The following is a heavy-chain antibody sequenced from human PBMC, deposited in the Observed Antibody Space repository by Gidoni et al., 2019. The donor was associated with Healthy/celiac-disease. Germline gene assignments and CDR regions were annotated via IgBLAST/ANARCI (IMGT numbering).Heavy chain of an antibody. V-gene: IGHV1-18*01. Sequence: QVQLVQSGAEVKKPGASVKVSCKASGYTFTSYGISWVRQAPGQGLEWMGWISAYNGNTNYAQKLQGRVTMTTDTSTSTAYMELRSLRSDDTAVYYWARDCSGGSCYSEALFDYWGQGTLVTVSS. CDR2: ISAYNGNT. CDR1: GYTFTSYG. J-gene: IGHJ4*02. CDR3: ARDCSGGSCYSEALFDY. D-gene: IGHD2-15*01.